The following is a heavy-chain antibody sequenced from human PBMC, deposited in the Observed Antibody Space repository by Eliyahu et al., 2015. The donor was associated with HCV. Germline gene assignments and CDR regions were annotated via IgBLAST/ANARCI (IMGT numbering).Heavy chain of an antibody. Sequence: EVQLLESGGGLVQPGGSLRLSCAASGFTFSSYAMSWVRQAPGKGLEWVSAISGSGGSTYYADSVKGRFTISRDNSKNTLYLQMNSLRAEDTAVYYCAKDLSSTGTTEGWFDPWGQGTLVTVSS. CDR3: AKDLSSTGTTEGWFDP. D-gene: IGHD1-1*01. CDR2: ISGSGGST. J-gene: IGHJ5*02. V-gene: IGHV3-23*01. CDR1: GFTFSSYA.